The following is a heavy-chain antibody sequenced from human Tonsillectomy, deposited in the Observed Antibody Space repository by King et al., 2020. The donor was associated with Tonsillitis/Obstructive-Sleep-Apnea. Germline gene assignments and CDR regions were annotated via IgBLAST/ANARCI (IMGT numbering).Heavy chain of an antibody. Sequence: VQLVESGGGLVKPGGSLRLSCAASGFTFSDYYISWIRQSPEKGLEWVSYISSSGSTIYYADSVKGRFTISRDNAKNSLYLQMNSLRVEDTAVYYCARVTGDTTDYYYYYMDVWGKGTTVTVSS. CDR2: ISSSGSTI. D-gene: IGHD7-27*01. J-gene: IGHJ6*03. V-gene: IGHV3-11*01. CDR1: GFTFSDYY. CDR3: ARVTGDTTDYYYYYMDV.